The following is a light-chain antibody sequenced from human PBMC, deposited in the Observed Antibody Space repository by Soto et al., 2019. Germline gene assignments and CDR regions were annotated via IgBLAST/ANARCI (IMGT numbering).Light chain of an antibody. CDR2: DIF. Sequence: EVVMKLAAVTLSLSPGERASLYCRASQSVYDNFAWYQQKPGQTPRLVIYDIFTRATGVPTSISGSGSGTEFTLTISRLEPEDFAVYYCQQYGSSPRAVGGGTKVDI. V-gene: IGKV3-20*01. CDR1: QSVYDN. CDR3: QQYGSSPRA. J-gene: IGKJ4*01.